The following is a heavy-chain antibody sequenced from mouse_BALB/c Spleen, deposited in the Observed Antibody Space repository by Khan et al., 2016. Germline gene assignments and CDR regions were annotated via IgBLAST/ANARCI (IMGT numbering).Heavy chain of an antibody. J-gene: IGHJ2*02. CDR3: SRAGGNYDY. D-gene: IGHD2-1*01. V-gene: IGHV1S81*02. Sequence: QVQLQQPGAELVKPGASVKLSCKASGYTFTSYWMHWVKQRPGQGLEWIGEINPSNGRTNYNEKFKTKATLTVDKSSSTAYMQLSSLTSEDSAVXYCSRAGGNYDYWGQGTSLTVSS. CDR2: INPSNGRT. CDR1: GYTFTSYW.